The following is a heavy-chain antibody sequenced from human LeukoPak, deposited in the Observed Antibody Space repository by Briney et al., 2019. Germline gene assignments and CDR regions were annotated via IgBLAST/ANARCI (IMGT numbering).Heavy chain of an antibody. Sequence: GGSLRLSCAASGFTFSNYNMNWVRQAPGKGLEWVSSITSTSSYIYYADSVKGRFTISRDNAENSLYLQMNSLRAEDTAVYYCARDPYSGSYGDYYYYYLDVWGKGTTVTISS. CDR1: GFTFSNYN. CDR2: ITSTSSYI. CDR3: ARDPYSGSYGDYYYYYLDV. J-gene: IGHJ6*03. D-gene: IGHD1-26*01. V-gene: IGHV3-21*01.